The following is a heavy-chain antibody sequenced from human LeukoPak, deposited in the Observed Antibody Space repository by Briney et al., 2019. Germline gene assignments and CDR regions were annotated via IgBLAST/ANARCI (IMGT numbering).Heavy chain of an antibody. V-gene: IGHV3-23*01. CDR2: ITCSGGNT. CDR3: AKWGDYDVLTGYYVSDY. J-gene: IGHJ4*02. CDR1: GFTFSNYA. Sequence: GGSLRLSCAASGFTFSNYAMSWVRQAPGKGLERGSAITCSGGNTYYADSVKGRFTISRDNSKNTVFLQMNSLRAEDTAVYYCAKWGDYDVLTGYYVSDYWGQGTLVTVSS. D-gene: IGHD3-9*01.